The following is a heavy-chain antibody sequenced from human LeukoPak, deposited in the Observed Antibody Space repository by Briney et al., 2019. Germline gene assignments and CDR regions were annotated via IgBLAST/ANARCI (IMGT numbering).Heavy chain of an antibody. CDR1: GYTFTSYY. V-gene: IGHV1-46*01. J-gene: IGHJ6*03. CDR2: INPSGGGT. Sequence: ASVKVSCKASGYTFTSYYTHWVRRAPGQGLEWMGIINPSGGGTTYAPKFQGRVTMTRDTSTSTVYMELSSLTSDDTAVYYCARNGVGSGSYEPASYFYYMDVWGEGTTVTASS. D-gene: IGHD3-10*01. CDR3: ARNGVGSGSYEPASYFYYMDV.